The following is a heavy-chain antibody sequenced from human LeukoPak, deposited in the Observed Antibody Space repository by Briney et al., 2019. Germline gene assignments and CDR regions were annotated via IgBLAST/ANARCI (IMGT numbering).Heavy chain of an antibody. J-gene: IGHJ4*02. CDR2: IYYSGST. Sequence: SETLSLTCTVSGGSISSSSYYWGWIRQPPGKGLERIGSIYYSGSTYYNPSLKSRVTISVDTSKNQFSLKLSSVTAADTAVYYCARTDVLSGYSPGGYYFDYWGQGTLVTVSS. CDR1: GGSISSSSYY. V-gene: IGHV4-39*01. CDR3: ARTDVLSGYSPGGYYFDY. D-gene: IGHD5-18*01.